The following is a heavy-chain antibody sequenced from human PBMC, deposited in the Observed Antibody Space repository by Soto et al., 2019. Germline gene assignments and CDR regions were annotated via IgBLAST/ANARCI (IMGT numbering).Heavy chain of an antibody. CDR2: IKSDAYGGAI. D-gene: IGHD5-12*01. V-gene: IGHV3-15*01. J-gene: IGHJ4*02. CDR3: TITNGRLEPPTNDF. Sequence: EVQLVESGGGLVKPGGSLRLSCAGSGFTFSNAWMSWVRRAPGKGLEWVGRIKSDAYGGAIDYGVPVKGRFTISRDDSKNTLLLQKNNLGAEDTAVYSCTITNGRLEPPTNDFWGQGTPVIVCS. CDR1: GFTFSNAW.